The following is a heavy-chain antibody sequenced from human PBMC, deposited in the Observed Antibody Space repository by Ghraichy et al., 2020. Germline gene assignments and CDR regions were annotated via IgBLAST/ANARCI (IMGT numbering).Heavy chain of an antibody. Sequence: GESLNISCAASGFTFSGSAMHWVRQASGKGLEWVGRIRSKANSYATAYAASVKGRFTISRDDSKNTAYLQMNSLKTEDTAVYYCSVWNYLREYYYYGMDVWGQGTTVTVSS. CDR3: SVWNYLREYYYYGMDV. V-gene: IGHV3-73*01. CDR1: GFTFSGSA. J-gene: IGHJ6*02. CDR2: IRSKANSYAT. D-gene: IGHD1-7*01.